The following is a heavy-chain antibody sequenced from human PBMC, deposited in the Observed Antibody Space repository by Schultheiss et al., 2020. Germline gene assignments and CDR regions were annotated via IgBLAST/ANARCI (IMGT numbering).Heavy chain of an antibody. CDR2: ISSSSSYI. Sequence: GGSLRLSCAASGFTFSSYAMGWVRQAPGKGLEWVSSISSSSSYIYYADSVKGRFTISRDNSKNTLYLQMNSLRAEDTAVYYCARCTIRSYGMDVWGQGTTVTVSS. D-gene: IGHD1-1*01. CDR1: GFTFSSYA. CDR3: ARCTIRSYGMDV. J-gene: IGHJ6*02. V-gene: IGHV3-21*04.